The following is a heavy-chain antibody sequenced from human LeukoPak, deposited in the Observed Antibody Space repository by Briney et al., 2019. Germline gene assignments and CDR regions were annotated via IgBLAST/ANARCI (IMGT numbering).Heavy chain of an antibody. CDR2: FYSAGST. CDR1: GGSISRYY. D-gene: IGHD1-26*01. V-gene: IGHV4-59*08. Sequence: SETLSLTCTVSGGSISRYYWSWIRQPPGKGLEWIGYFYSAGSTNSNPSLKSRITISVDTSRNEFSLRLTSVTAADTAVYYCARHESAVGALFYWGQGSLVTVSS. CDR3: ARHESAVGALFY. J-gene: IGHJ4*02.